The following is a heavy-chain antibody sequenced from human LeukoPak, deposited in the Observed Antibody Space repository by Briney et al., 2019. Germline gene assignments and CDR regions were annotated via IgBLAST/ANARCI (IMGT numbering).Heavy chain of an antibody. CDR1: GGSLSSYY. V-gene: IGHV4-59*01. CDR3: ARLRIRSVLRYFDWSYNWFDP. CDR2: SYFSGSN. D-gene: IGHD3-9*01. J-gene: IGHJ5*02. Sequence: SETLSLTCTVSGGSLSSYYWSWIRQPPGKGLEGTGDSYFSGSNKYNPSLKSRVTISVHQTKYQYSLKLSSVTAADTAVYYCARLRIRSVLRYFDWSYNWFDPWGQGTLVTVSS.